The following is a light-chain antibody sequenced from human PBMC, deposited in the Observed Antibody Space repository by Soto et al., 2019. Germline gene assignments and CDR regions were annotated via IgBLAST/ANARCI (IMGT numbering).Light chain of an antibody. J-gene: IGKJ4*01. V-gene: IGKV3-15*01. CDR3: QKKNNWPLT. CDR2: ATS. CDR1: HRVSSY. Sequence: EIVMTQSPATLSVSPGERATLSCRASHRVSSYLAWYQQKPGQAPRLLIYATSTRATGIPARFSGSGSGTEFTLTISSRQSEVFAFYYCQKKNNWPLTFGGGTKVEIK.